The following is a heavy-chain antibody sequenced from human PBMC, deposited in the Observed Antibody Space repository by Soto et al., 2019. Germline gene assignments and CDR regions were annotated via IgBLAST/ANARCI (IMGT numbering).Heavy chain of an antibody. CDR2: MNPNSGNT. Sequence: ASVKVSCKASGYTFTSYDINWVRQATGQGLEWMGWMNPNSGNTGYAQKFQGRVTMTRNTSISTAYMELSSLRSEDTAVYYCARVVGRYCSAGSCYDYGMDVWGQGTTVTVS. CDR1: GYTFTSYD. CDR3: ARVVGRYCSAGSCYDYGMDV. V-gene: IGHV1-8*01. D-gene: IGHD2-15*01. J-gene: IGHJ6*02.